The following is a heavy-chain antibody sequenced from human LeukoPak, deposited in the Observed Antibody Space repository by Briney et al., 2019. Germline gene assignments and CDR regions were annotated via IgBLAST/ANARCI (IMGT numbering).Heavy chain of an antibody. CDR2: IYSGGST. D-gene: IGHD3-3*01. J-gene: IGHJ4*02. Sequence: GGSLRLSCAASGSTVSSNYMSWVRQAPGKGLEWVSVIYSGGSTYYADSVKGRFTISRDNSKNTLYLQMNSLRAEDTAVYYCARAALRFTILGPDLVWGDYWGQGTLVTVSS. CDR3: ARAALRFTILGPDLVWGDY. V-gene: IGHV3-53*01. CDR1: GSTVSSNY.